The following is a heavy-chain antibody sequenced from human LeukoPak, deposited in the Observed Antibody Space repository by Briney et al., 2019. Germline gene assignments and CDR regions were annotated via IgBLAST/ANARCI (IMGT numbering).Heavy chain of an antibody. J-gene: IGHJ4*02. D-gene: IGHD4-11*01. CDR3: ARGVQYPKVHFDY. CDR1: GFTFSRHW. Sequence: GGSLRLSCAASGFTFSRHWMTWVRQAPGKGLEWVANIKHDGSEKNYVDSVKGRFTISRDNAKNSLYLQMNSLRAEDTAVYYCARGVQYPKVHFDYWGQGTLVTVSS. V-gene: IGHV3-7*03. CDR2: IKHDGSEK.